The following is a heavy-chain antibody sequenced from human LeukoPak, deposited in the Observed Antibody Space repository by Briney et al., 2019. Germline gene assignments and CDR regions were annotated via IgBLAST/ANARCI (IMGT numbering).Heavy chain of an antibody. J-gene: IGHJ4*02. Sequence: GGSLRLSCAASGFTFSSYAMIWVRQAPGKGLEWVSAISGSAATTYYTDSVKGRFTISRDNSKNTLYLQMNSLRAEDTAVYYCAKDRYTGSYRPTYFDYWGQGTLVTVSS. V-gene: IGHV3-23*01. CDR1: GFTFSSYA. D-gene: IGHD1-26*01. CDR3: AKDRYTGSYRPTYFDY. CDR2: ISGSAATT.